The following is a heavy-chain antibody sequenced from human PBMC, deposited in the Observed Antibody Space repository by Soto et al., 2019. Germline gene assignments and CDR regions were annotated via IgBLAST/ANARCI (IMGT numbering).Heavy chain of an antibody. CDR1: GGSFSNYY. CDR2: INPSGVT. J-gene: IGHJ6*02. Sequence: PSETLSLTCGVYGGSFSNYYWSWIRQSPGKGLEWIGEINPSGVTNSNPSLKSRVTISVDTSKNEFSLNLSSVTAADTAVYYCARGRMITVTTYYHGMHVWGQAPTVSVS. CDR3: ARGRMITVTTYYHGMHV. D-gene: IGHD4-17*01. V-gene: IGHV4-34*01.